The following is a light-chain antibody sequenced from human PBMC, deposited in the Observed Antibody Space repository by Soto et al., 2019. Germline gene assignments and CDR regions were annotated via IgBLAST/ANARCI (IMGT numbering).Light chain of an antibody. Sequence: QSVLTQPPSVSGAPGPRVTISCTGSSSNIGAGYDVHWYQQLPGTALKLLIYGNSNRPSGVPDRFSGSKSGTSASLAITGLQAEDEADYYCQSYDSSLSALYVFGTGTKLTVL. CDR1: SSNIGAGYD. V-gene: IGLV1-40*01. CDR2: GNS. J-gene: IGLJ1*01. CDR3: QSYDSSLSALYV.